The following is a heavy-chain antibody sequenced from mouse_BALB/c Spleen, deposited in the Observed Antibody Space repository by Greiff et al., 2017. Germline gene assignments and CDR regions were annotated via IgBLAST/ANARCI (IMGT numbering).Heavy chain of an antibody. CDR3: ARDRGYDYGGMDY. D-gene: IGHD2-4*01. CDR1: GFTFSDYY. V-gene: IGHV5-4*02. CDR2: ISDGGSYT. J-gene: IGHJ4*01. Sequence: DVMLVESGGGLVKPGGSLKLSCAASGFTFSDYYMYWVRQTPEKRLEWVATISDGGSYTYYPDSVKGRFTISRDNAKNNLYLQMSSLKSEDTAMYYCARDRGYDYGGMDYWGQGTSVTVSS.